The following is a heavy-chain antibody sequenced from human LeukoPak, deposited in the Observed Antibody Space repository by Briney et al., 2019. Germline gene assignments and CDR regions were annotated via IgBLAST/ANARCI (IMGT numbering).Heavy chain of an antibody. J-gene: IGHJ4*02. D-gene: IGHD3-10*01. CDR1: GGTFSSYA. Sequence: GASVKASCKASGGTFSSYAISWVRQAPGQGLEWMGGIIPIFGTANYAQKFQGRVTITADESTSTAYMELSSLRSEDTAVYYCARSGRSGWGPFDYWGQGTLVTVSS. CDR2: IIPIFGTA. CDR3: ARSGRSGWGPFDY. V-gene: IGHV1-69*13.